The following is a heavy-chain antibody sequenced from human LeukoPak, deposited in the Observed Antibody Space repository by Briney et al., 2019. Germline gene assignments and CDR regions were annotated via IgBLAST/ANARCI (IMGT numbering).Heavy chain of an antibody. CDR3: ARARSAMWELKD. Sequence: GASVKVSCKASGGTFGSYTISWVRQATGQGLEWMGWMNPNSGNTGYAQKFQGRVTITRNTSISTAYMELSSLRSEDTAVYYCARARSAMWELKDWGQGTLVTVSS. V-gene: IGHV1-8*03. J-gene: IGHJ4*02. CDR1: GGTFGSYT. CDR2: MNPNSGNT. D-gene: IGHD1-26*01.